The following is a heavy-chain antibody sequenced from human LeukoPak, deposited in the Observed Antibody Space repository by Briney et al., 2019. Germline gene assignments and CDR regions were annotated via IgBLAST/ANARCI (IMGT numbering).Heavy chain of an antibody. CDR1: GFTLSENN. D-gene: IGHD2-21*01. CDR2: ISSDGNSK. CDR3: ARDGGDLMPYIYGMHV. Sequence: GMSLRLSCASSGFTLSENNVHWVRQAPGKGLEWVALISSDGNSKDYADSVKGRLTLSGDNSKNTLCLQMNSLRAEDTAVHYCARDGGDLMPYIYGMHVWGQGTTVTVSS. V-gene: IGHV3-30*14. J-gene: IGHJ6*02.